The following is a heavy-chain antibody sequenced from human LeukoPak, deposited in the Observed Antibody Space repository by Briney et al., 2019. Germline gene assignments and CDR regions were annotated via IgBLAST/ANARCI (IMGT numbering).Heavy chain of an antibody. Sequence: GGSLRLSCAASGFTFSAYYMSWVRQAPGKGLEWVSYISSSGSTIYYADSVKGRFTISRDNAKNLLYLQMNSLRAEDTAVYYCASAVANYYFDYWGQGTLVTVSS. V-gene: IGHV3-11*01. CDR3: ASAVANYYFDY. CDR1: GFTFSAYY. D-gene: IGHD6-19*01. CDR2: ISSSGSTI. J-gene: IGHJ4*02.